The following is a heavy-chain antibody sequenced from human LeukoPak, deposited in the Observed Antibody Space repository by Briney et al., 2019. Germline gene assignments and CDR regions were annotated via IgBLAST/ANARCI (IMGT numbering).Heavy chain of an antibody. CDR1: GGSISSYY. J-gene: IGHJ3*02. CDR3: ATPGVGATKAFDI. V-gene: IGHV4-59*08. CDR2: IYYSGST. Sequence: KPSETLSLACTVSGGSISSYYWSWIRQPPGKGLEWIGYIYYSGSTNYNPSLKSRVTISVDTSKNQFSLKLSSVTAADTAVYYCATPGVGATKAFDIWGQGTMVTVSS. D-gene: IGHD1-26*01.